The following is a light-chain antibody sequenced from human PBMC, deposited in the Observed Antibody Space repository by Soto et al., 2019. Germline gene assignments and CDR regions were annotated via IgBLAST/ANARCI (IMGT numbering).Light chain of an antibody. CDR1: QSVSSSY. J-gene: IGKJ4*01. Sequence: EIVLTQSPGTLSLSPGERATLSCRASQSVSSSYLAWYQQIPGQAPRLLIYGASSRATGIPDRFSGSGSGTDFTLTISRQEPEDFAVYYCQQYDSSPLTFGGGTKVEIK. V-gene: IGKV3-20*01. CDR3: QQYDSSPLT. CDR2: GAS.